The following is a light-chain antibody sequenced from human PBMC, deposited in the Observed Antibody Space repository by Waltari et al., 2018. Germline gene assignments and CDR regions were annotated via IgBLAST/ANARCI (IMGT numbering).Light chain of an antibody. V-gene: IGKV3-11*01. J-gene: IGKJ3*01. CDR2: NAS. Sequence: ETVLTQSPVTLSLSPGEGATLSCKASQSVGSSLSWYQQKPGQAPRLLSYNASNRAAGIPARFSGSGSGTDFTLTISSLHPEDSATYYCQQTYSVPRGGFTFGPGTKVEIK. CDR3: QQTYSVPRGGFT. CDR1: QSVGSS.